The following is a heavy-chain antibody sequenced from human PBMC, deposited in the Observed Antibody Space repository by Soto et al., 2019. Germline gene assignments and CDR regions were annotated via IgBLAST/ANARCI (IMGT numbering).Heavy chain of an antibody. J-gene: IGHJ4*02. CDR3: ARQEYCSPTSCYKVDS. Sequence: GESLKISCTGSGNRFTSYWIGWVRQMPGKGLEWMGIIYLGDSNTRYSPTFQGQVTISADRSISTAYLQWSSLKASDTAMYYCARQEYCSPTSCYKVDSWGPGTLVTVSS. CDR2: IYLGDSNT. D-gene: IGHD2-2*02. CDR1: GNRFTSYW. V-gene: IGHV5-51*01.